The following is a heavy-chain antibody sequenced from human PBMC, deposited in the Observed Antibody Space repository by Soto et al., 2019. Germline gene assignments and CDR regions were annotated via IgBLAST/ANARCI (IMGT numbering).Heavy chain of an antibody. CDR3: ARGNPITMIVVVAPDFDY. J-gene: IGHJ4*02. D-gene: IGHD3-22*01. V-gene: IGHV3-23*01. Sequence: PGGSLRLSCVASGFTFSSYDMNWARQAPGKKIEWVSATSGSGSRTFYTDSVKGRFTISRDNSQNTLYLQMNSLIDEDSAVYYCARGNPITMIVVVAPDFDYWGQGTLVTVSS. CDR1: GFTFSSYD. CDR2: TSGSGSRT.